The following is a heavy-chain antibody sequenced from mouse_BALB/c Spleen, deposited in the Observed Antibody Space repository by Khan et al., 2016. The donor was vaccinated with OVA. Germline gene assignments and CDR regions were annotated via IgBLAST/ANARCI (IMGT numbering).Heavy chain of an antibody. CDR3: ARHRFGYFDV. V-gene: IGHV2-6-2*01. Sequence: QVQLKESGPDLVAPSQSLSITCTVSGFSLTSYGVHWVRQPPGKGLEWLVVIWSDGITTYNSALKSRLSISKDNSKSQVFLQMNSLQTDDTAMYYCARHRFGYFDVWGAGTTVTVAS. J-gene: IGHJ1*01. CDR2: IWSDGIT. CDR1: GFSLTSYG.